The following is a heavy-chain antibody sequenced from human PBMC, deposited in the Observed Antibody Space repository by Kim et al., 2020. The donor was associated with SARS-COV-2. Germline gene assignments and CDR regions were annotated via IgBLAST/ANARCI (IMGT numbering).Heavy chain of an antibody. CDR3: VKDRSGSWAFDY. CDR2: TSDDGNNK. Sequence: GGSLRLSCSVSGFTFSTYYMHWVRQAPDKRLEWVAITSDDGNNKYYGDSVRGRFTISRDNSKNMLYLQMNSLISEDTAVYYCVKDRSGSWAFDYWGQGTLVTVSS. J-gene: IGHJ4*02. V-gene: IGHV3-30*18. CDR1: GFTFSTYY. D-gene: IGHD6-13*01.